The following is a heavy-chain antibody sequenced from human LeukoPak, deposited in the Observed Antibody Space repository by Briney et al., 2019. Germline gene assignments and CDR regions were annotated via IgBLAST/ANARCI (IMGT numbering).Heavy chain of an antibody. V-gene: IGHV3-23*01. D-gene: IGHD4-17*01. CDR1: GFSFISHV. J-gene: IGHJ3*01. CDR3: AKERTVTTRGSAFDF. CDR2: ISGSGGDT. Sequence: GGSLRLPFAASGFSFISHVWHWVRQAPGKGLEWVSGISGSGGDTYYADSVKGRFTISRDNSKNTLTLQMNSLRAEDTALYYCAKERTVTTRGSAFDFWGQGTLITVSS.